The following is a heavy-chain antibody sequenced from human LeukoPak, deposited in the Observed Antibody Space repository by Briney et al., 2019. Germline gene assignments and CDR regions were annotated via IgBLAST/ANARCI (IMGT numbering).Heavy chain of an antibody. D-gene: IGHD2-21*02. CDR3: AKDFVVVPGNVNYCDY. CDR1: GFTFSNYA. J-gene: IGHJ4*02. Sequence: GGSLRLSCAASGFTFSNYAMSWVRQAPGKGLEWVSAISGSGDNTYYADSVKGRFTVSRDNSKNTLYVQMKSLRAEDTAVYYCAKDFVVVPGNVNYCDYWGQGTLVTVSS. CDR2: ISGSGDNT. V-gene: IGHV3-23*01.